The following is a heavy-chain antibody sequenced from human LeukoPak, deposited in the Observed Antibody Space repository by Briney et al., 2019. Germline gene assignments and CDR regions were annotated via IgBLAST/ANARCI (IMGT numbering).Heavy chain of an antibody. CDR1: GFDFSDCF. Sequence: PGGSLRLSCAASGFDFSDCFMSWIRQAPGKGLEWVSYISSSGSVVYYADSVKGRFTISRDNARNSLYLQMNSLRAEDTAVYYCARVEGSGSYHYFDYWGQGTLVTVSS. CDR3: ARVEGSGSYHYFDY. V-gene: IGHV3-11*01. CDR2: ISSSGSVV. D-gene: IGHD3-10*01. J-gene: IGHJ4*02.